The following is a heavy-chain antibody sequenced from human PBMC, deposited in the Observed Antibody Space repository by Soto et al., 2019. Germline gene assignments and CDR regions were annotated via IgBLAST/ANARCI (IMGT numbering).Heavy chain of an antibody. D-gene: IGHD2-2*01. J-gene: IGHJ4*02. CDR2: IYHSGST. Sequence: LSLTCAVSGGSISSGGYSWSWIRQPPGKGLEWIGYIYHSGSTYYNPSLKSRVTISVDRSKNQFSLKLSSVTAADTAVYYCARGYSISTSCRFDYWGQGTLVTVSS. CDR1: GGSISSGGYS. V-gene: IGHV4-30-2*01. CDR3: ARGYSISTSCRFDY.